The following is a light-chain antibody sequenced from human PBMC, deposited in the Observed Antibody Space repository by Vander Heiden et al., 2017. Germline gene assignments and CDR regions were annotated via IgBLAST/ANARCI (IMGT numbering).Light chain of an antibody. CDR3: QQDESYPPST. V-gene: IGKV1-8*01. Sequence: AIRMTQSPSSFSASTGDRVTITCRASQGISSYLAWYKQKPGKAPKLLIYAASTWQSGVPSRFSGSGSGKDFTLTISGRQSEDFATYYCQQDESYPPSTFGQGTKLEIK. J-gene: IGKJ2*01. CDR1: QGISSY. CDR2: AAS.